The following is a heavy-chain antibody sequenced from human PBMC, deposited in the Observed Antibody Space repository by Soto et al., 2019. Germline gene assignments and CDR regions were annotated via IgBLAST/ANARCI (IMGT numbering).Heavy chain of an antibody. CDR3: ARDLGYCSSTSCYEWFDP. D-gene: IGHD2-2*03. J-gene: IGHJ5*02. V-gene: IGHV1-18*01. CDR2: ISAYNGNT. Sequence: QVQLVQSGAEVKKPGASVKVSCKASGYTFTSYGISWVRQAPGQGLEWMGWISAYNGNTNYAQKLQGRVTMTTDTATSTADMELRSLRSDDTAVYYCARDLGYCSSTSCYEWFDPWGQGTLVTVSS. CDR1: GYTFTSYG.